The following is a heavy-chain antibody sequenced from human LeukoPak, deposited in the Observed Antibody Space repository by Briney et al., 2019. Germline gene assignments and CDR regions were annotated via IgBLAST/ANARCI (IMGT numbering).Heavy chain of an antibody. Sequence: GGSLRLSCAASGFTVSSNYMSWVRQAPGQGLEWVSVIYSGGSTYYADSVKGRFTISRDNARNTLYLQMNSLRAEDTAVYYCASSGALLWPRFDPWGQGTLVTVSS. V-gene: IGHV3-53*01. CDR1: GFTVSSNY. CDR2: IYSGGST. CDR3: ASSGALLWPRFDP. D-gene: IGHD3-10*01. J-gene: IGHJ5*02.